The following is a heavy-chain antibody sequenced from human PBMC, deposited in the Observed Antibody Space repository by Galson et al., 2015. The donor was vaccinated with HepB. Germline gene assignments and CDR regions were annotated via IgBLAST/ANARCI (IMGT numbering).Heavy chain of an antibody. D-gene: IGHD2-15*01. Sequence: SLRLSCAASGFSFNNSAMNWVRQAPGKGLEWVSSINGGSTSISYADSMKGRFTISRDNAKNSLYLQMNSLRVEDTAVYYCARGGGSYNVWGQGTLVTVSS. CDR3: ARGGGSYNV. CDR1: GFSFNNSA. CDR2: INGGSTSI. J-gene: IGHJ4*02. V-gene: IGHV3-21*06.